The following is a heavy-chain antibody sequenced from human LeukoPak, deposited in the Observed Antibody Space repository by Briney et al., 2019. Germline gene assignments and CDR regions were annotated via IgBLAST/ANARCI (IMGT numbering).Heavy chain of an antibody. CDR1: GGSFSGYY. D-gene: IGHD5-18*01. V-gene: IGHV4-34*01. J-gene: IGHJ4*02. CDR3: ARARPGYSYGYSGGTCFDY. CDR2: INHSGST. Sequence: PSGTLSLTCAVYGGSFSGYYWSWIRQPPGKGLEWIGEINHSGSTNYNPSLKSRVTISVDTSKNQFSLKLSSVTAADTAVYYCARARPGYSYGYSGGTCFDYWGQGTLVTVSS.